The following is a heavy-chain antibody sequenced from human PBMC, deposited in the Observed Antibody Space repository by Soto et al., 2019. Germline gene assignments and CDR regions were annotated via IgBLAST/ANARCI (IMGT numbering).Heavy chain of an antibody. D-gene: IGHD3-10*01. CDR1: GYILTELS. J-gene: IGHJ3*01. CDR2: FDPEGDET. Sequence: ASVKVSCKVSGYILTELSIHWVRQAPGKGLEWMGGFDPEGDETIYAQKFQGRVTMTEDTSTDTAYMELSSLRSEDTAVYYCATEGGTPITMVRGVGLASWAQRTMVTVSS. CDR3: ATEGGTPITMVRGVGLAS. V-gene: IGHV1-24*01.